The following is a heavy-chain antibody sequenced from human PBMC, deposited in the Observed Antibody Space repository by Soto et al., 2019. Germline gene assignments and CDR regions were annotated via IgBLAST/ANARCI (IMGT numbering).Heavy chain of an antibody. CDR2: IYYSGST. CDR3: AREGKAAAGKGGNWFDT. D-gene: IGHD6-13*01. J-gene: IGHJ5*02. Sequence: PSETLSLTCTVSGGSISSYYWSWIRQPPGKGLEWIGYIYYSGSTNYNPSLKSRVTISVDTSKNQFSLKLSSVTAADTAVYYCAREGKAAAGKGGNWFDTWGQGTLVTVSS. CDR1: GGSISSYY. V-gene: IGHV4-59*01.